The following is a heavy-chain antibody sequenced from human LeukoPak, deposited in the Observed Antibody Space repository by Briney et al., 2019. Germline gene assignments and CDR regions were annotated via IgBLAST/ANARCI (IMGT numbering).Heavy chain of an antibody. Sequence: PGGSLRLSCAASGFSFNSDWMDWVRQAPGKGLEWVANIKHDESEKNYLDSVKGRFTISRDNSKNTLYLQMNSLRAEDTAVYYCVSGTWFAPWGQGTLVTVYS. J-gene: IGHJ5*02. V-gene: IGHV3-7*03. CDR3: VSGTWFAP. CDR1: GFSFNSDW. CDR2: IKHDESEK.